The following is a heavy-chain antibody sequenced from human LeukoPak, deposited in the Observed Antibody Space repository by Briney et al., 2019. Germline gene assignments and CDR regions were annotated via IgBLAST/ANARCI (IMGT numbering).Heavy chain of an antibody. Sequence: SETLSLTCAVYGGSFSGYYWSWIRQPPGKGLEWIGEINHSGSTNYNPSLKSRVTISVDTSKNQFSLKPSSVTAADTAVYYCARESSPSTRDYWGQGTLVTVSS. CDR1: GGSFSGYY. J-gene: IGHJ4*02. V-gene: IGHV4-34*01. D-gene: IGHD3-10*01. CDR3: ARESSPSTRDY. CDR2: INHSGST.